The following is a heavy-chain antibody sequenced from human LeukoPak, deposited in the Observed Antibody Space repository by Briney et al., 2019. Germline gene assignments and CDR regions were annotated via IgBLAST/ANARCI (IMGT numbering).Heavy chain of an antibody. V-gene: IGHV3-21*01. J-gene: IGHJ4*02. D-gene: IGHD3-10*01. CDR1: GFTFSSYW. Sequence: GGSLRLSCAASGFTFSSYWMHWVRQAPGKGLEWVSSISSSSSYIYYADSVKGRFTISRDNAKNSLYLQMNSLRAEDTAVYYCAREGQGILWFGEIPEYYFDYWGQGTLVTVSS. CDR3: AREGQGILWFGEIPEYYFDY. CDR2: ISSSSSYI.